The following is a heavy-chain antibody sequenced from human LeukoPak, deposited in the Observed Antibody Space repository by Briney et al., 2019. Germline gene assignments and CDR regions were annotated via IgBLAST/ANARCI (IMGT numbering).Heavy chain of an antibody. D-gene: IGHD5-12*01. CDR2: INHSGST. J-gene: IGHJ4*02. CDR1: GGSFSSYY. CDR3: ARGGQWLRPFDY. V-gene: IGHV4-34*01. Sequence: SETLSLTCAVYGGSFSSYYWSWIRQPPGKGLEWIGEINHSGSTNYNPSLKSRVTISVDTSKNQFSLKLSSVTAADTAVYYCARGGQWLRPFDYWGQGTLVTVSS.